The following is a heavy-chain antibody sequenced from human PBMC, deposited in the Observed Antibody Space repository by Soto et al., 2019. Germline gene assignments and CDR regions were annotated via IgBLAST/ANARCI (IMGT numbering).Heavy chain of an antibody. J-gene: IGHJ5*02. CDR3: ATATPTCPGCYS. CDR2: FSHSGLR. D-gene: IGHD3-10*01. V-gene: IGHV4-59*12. Sequence: QVQLQASGPGLVKPSETLSLTCIVSGVSISSGYCTWIRQSPGKGLEWIGYFSHSGLRHYRASLQSRLSMFVETSKNQFSLTFTSVTAADTAIYYFATATPTCPGCYSWGQGTLVTVSS. CDR1: GVSISSGY.